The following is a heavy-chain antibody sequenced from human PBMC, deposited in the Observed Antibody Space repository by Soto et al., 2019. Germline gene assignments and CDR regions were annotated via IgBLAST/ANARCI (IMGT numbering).Heavy chain of an antibody. CDR2: INAGNGDT. CDR3: ARDRIKSLFGGVTPPGNWFDP. D-gene: IGHD3-3*01. Sequence: QVQLVQSGAEVQKPGASVKVSCKTSGYSFTNYALHWVRQAPGQGLEWMGWINAGNGDTIYSQKFQGRVTLTRDTAATTAYMELSSLRSEDTAVYYCARDRIKSLFGGVTPPGNWFDPWGQGTPVTVSS. V-gene: IGHV1-3*01. CDR1: GYSFTNYA. J-gene: IGHJ5*02.